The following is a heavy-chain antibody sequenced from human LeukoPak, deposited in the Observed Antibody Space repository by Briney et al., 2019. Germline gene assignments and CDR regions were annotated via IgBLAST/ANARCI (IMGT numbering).Heavy chain of an antibody. CDR2: IYSGGST. CDR3: ARDLGYSYGIY. CDR1: GFTVSSNY. Sequence: PGGSLRLSCAASGFTVSSNYMSWVRRAPGKGLEWVSVIYSGGSTYYADSVKGRFTISRDNSKNTLYLQMNNLRAEDTAVYYCARDLGYSYGIYWGQGTLVTVSS. J-gene: IGHJ4*02. V-gene: IGHV3-53*01. D-gene: IGHD5-18*01.